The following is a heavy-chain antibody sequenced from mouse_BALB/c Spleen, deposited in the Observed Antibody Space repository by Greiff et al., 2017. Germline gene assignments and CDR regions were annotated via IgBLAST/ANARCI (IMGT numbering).Heavy chain of an antibody. CDR2: IDPANGNT. Sequence: DVQLQESGAELVKPGASVKLSCTASGFNIKDTYMHWVKQRPEQGLEWIGRIDPANGNTKYDPKFQGKATITADTSSNTAYLQLSSLTSEDTAVYYCAKDYYGSSYGYFDVWGAGTTVTVSS. D-gene: IGHD1-1*01. CDR1: GFNIKDTY. CDR3: AKDYYGSSYGYFDV. J-gene: IGHJ1*01. V-gene: IGHV14-3*02.